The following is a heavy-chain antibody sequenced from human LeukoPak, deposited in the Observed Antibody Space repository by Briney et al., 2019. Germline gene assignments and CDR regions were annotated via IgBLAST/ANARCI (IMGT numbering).Heavy chain of an antibody. J-gene: IGHJ4*02. CDR2: ISGSGGST. V-gene: IGHV3-23*01. CDR1: GFTFDDYG. CDR3: AKEGGILLWFGEFFDY. Sequence: GGSLRLSCAASGFTFDDYGMSWVRQAPGKGLEWVSAISGSGGSTYYADSVKGRFTISRDNSKNTLYLQMNSLRAEDTAVYYCAKEGGILLWFGEFFDYWGQGTLVTVSS. D-gene: IGHD3-10*01.